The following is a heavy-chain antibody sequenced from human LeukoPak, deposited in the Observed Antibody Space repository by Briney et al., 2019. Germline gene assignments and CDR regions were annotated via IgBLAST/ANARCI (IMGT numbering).Heavy chain of an antibody. CDR1: GYPFTSYN. Sequence: GASVKVSCKASGYPFTSYNVNWVRQATGQGLEWMGWMNTNSGNTGYSQNFQGRVTMTRDTSISTAYMELSSLMSEDTAVYCCARGLPKAVFGVVIEDWGQGTLVTVSS. V-gene: IGHV1-8*01. CDR2: MNTNSGNT. D-gene: IGHD3-3*01. CDR3: ARGLPKAVFGVVIED. J-gene: IGHJ1*01.